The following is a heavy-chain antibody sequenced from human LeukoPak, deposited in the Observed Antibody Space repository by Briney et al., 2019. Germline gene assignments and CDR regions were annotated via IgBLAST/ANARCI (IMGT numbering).Heavy chain of an antibody. D-gene: IGHD3-10*01. V-gene: IGHV3-21*01. CDR2: ISFTSSFV. Sequence: GGSPRLSCAASGFTFSDYSMNWVRQAPGKGLEWVSSISFTSSFVYYADSVKGRFTISRDNAKNSLYLQMNSLRAEDTAVYYCASERLVVRGITGYCDYWGQGTLVTVSS. J-gene: IGHJ4*02. CDR1: GFTFSDYS. CDR3: ASERLVVRGITGYCDY.